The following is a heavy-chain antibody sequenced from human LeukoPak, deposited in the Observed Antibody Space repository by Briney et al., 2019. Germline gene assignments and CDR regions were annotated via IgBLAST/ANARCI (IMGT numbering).Heavy chain of an antibody. D-gene: IGHD2/OR15-2a*01. CDR2: IRSYSSYI. CDR3: ARFSEVYYYVDV. J-gene: IGHJ6*03. CDR1: GFTFSSYG. Sequence: PGGSLRLSCAASGFTFSSYGMNWVRQAPGKGLEWVASIRSYSSYIHYADSVKGRFTISRDDAKKSLYLQMNSLRAEDTAVYFCARFSEVYYYVDVWGTGTTVTVSS. V-gene: IGHV3-21*01.